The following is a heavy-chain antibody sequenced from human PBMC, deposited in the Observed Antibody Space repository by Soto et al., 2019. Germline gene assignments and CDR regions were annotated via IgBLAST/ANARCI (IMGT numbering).Heavy chain of an antibody. CDR1: GYTFTNYY. CDR2: VNPSSGST. V-gene: IGHV1-46*01. Sequence: WASVKVSCKTSGYTFTNYYIHWVRQAPGQGLEWMGIVNPSSGSTSYPQKFQGRVTMTRDTSTSTVYMDLSSLKSEDTAVYYCAKGSSGSYLNCFGPWRQRTLVTVTS. J-gene: IGHJ5*02. CDR3: AKGSSGSYLNCFGP. D-gene: IGHD1-26*01.